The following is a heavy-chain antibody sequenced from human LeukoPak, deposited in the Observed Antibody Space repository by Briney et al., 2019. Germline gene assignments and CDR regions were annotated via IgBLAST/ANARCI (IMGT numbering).Heavy chain of an antibody. Sequence: SSVKVSCKASGYTFTSYGISWVRQAPGQGLEWMGWISAYNGNTNYAQKLQGRVTMTTDTSTSTAYMELRSLRSDDTAVYYCARDRRYCSGGSCYPDYWGQGTLVTVSS. CDR1: GYTFTSYG. CDR2: ISAYNGNT. J-gene: IGHJ4*02. D-gene: IGHD2-15*01. CDR3: ARDRRYCSGGSCYPDY. V-gene: IGHV1-18*01.